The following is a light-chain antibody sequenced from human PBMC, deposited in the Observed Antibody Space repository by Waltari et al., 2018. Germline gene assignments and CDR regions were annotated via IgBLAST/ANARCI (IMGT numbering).Light chain of an antibody. CDR1: ALPKQY. V-gene: IGLV3-25*03. J-gene: IGLJ2*01. CDR2: KDS. Sequence: SYELTQPPSVSVSPGQTARITCSGDALPKQYAYWYQEKPGQAPVLVIYKDSERPSGIPCRFSGSSSGTTVTLTISGVQAEDEADYYCQSADSSGTYKVFGGGTKLTVL. CDR3: QSADSSGTYKV.